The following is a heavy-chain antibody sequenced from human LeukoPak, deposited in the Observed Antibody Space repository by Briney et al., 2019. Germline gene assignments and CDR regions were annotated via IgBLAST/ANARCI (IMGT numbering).Heavy chain of an antibody. CDR2: IRGGGANP. J-gene: IGHJ3*02. V-gene: IGHV3-23*01. D-gene: IGHD3-10*02. Sequence: GGSLTLSCAASGFTFNNYAMNWVRQAPGKGLEWVSYIRGGGANPRYSDSVKGRFTISRDNSKNTLYLHMNSLRAEDTAMYYCAKCSASYHNDAFDIWGRGTIVTVSS. CDR3: AKCSASYHNDAFDI. CDR1: GFTFNNYA.